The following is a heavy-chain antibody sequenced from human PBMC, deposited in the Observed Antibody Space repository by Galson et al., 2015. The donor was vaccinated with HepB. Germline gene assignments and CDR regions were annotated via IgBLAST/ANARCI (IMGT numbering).Heavy chain of an antibody. J-gene: IGHJ6*02. CDR2: IYSGGST. V-gene: IGHV3-53*01. D-gene: IGHD6-13*01. CDR1: GFTVSSNY. Sequence: SLRLSCAASGFTVSSNYMSWVRQAPGKGLEWVSVIYSGGSTYYADSVKGRFTISRDNSKNTLYLQMNSLRAEDTAVYYCARWGSLLQLVQDSSYYYYYGMDVWGQGTTVTVSS. CDR3: ARWGSLLQLVQDSSYYYYYGMDV.